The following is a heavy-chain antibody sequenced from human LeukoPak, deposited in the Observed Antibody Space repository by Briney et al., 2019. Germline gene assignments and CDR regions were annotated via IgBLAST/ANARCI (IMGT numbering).Heavy chain of an antibody. CDR2: SSTTGNT. D-gene: IGHD3-22*01. Sequence: PSETLSLTCTVSGGSISSYYWSWIRQPAGKGLEWIGRSSTTGNTNYNPSLKSRVTMSVDTSKNQFSLRLTSVTAADTAVYYCVRGIYYGSGRNCFDPWGQGTLVTVSS. J-gene: IGHJ5*02. CDR1: GGSISSYY. V-gene: IGHV4-4*07. CDR3: VRGIYYGSGRNCFDP.